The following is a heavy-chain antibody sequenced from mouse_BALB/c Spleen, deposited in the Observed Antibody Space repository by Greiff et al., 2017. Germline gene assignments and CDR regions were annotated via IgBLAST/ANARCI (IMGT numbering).Heavy chain of an antibody. CDR1: GFSLTSYG. CDR2: IWAGGST. Sequence: VQLQQSGPGLVAPSQSLSITCTVSGFSLTSYGVHWVRQPPGKGLEWLGVIWAGGSTNYNSALMSRLSISKDNSKSQVFLKMNSLQTDDTAMYYCARDGNYVYYYAMDYWGQGTSVTVSS. V-gene: IGHV2-9*02. J-gene: IGHJ4*01. D-gene: IGHD2-1*01. CDR3: ARDGNYVYYYAMDY.